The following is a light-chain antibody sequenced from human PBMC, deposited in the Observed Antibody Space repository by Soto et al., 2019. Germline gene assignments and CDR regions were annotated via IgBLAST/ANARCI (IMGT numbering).Light chain of an antibody. CDR1: QSISRY. V-gene: IGKV1-39*01. J-gene: IGKJ5*01. CDR2: VAS. CDR3: QQSYGTPIP. Sequence: IQMTQSPSSLSASVGDRVTVTCRASQSISRYLNWYQQKPGKAPNLLIYVASSLQSEVPSRFSGSGSGTDFTLTITSLQPEDFATYYCQQSYGTPIPFGQGRRLEVK.